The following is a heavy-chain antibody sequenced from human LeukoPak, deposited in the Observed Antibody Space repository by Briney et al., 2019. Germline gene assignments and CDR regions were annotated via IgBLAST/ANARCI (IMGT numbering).Heavy chain of an antibody. CDR1: GGSFSGYY. CDR2: IYYSGST. J-gene: IGHJ4*02. CDR3: ASFGDYSIFSNYFDY. D-gene: IGHD4-17*01. V-gene: IGHV4-34*09. Sequence: SETLSLTCAVYGGSFSGYYWSWIRQPPGKGLEWIGYIYYSGSTYYNPSLKSRVTISVDTSKNQFSLKLSSVTAADTAVYYCASFGDYSIFSNYFDYWGQGTLVTVSS.